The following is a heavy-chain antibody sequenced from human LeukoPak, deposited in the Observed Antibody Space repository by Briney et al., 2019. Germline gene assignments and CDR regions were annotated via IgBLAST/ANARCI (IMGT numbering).Heavy chain of an antibody. Sequence: ASVKVSCKASGYTFTSYYMHWVRQAPGQGLEWMGIINPSGGSTSYAQKFQGRVTMTRDTSTSTVYMELSSLRSEDTAVYYCARGGSYYYDSSGYSQDRYYGKDVWGQGTTVTVSS. V-gene: IGHV1-46*01. J-gene: IGHJ6*02. CDR2: INPSGGST. CDR3: ARGGSYYYDSSGYSQDRYYGKDV. CDR1: GYTFTSYY. D-gene: IGHD3-22*01.